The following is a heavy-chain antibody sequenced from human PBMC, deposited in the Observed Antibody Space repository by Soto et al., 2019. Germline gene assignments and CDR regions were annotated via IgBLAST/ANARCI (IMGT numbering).Heavy chain of an antibody. CDR2: VHHSWGS. V-gene: IGHV4-59*08. D-gene: IGHD3-10*01. CDR3: ARQGFGPLHGLVDV. CDR1: GGSISSYY. J-gene: IGHJ6*02. Sequence: QVQLQESGPGLVKPSETLSLSCTVSGGSISSYYWSWIRQSPGKRMEWIGYVHHSWGSSYNPSLQRLVAISLDTSKSQFSLKVTSVTATDTAVYYCARQGFGPLHGLVDVWGQGTTVTVSS.